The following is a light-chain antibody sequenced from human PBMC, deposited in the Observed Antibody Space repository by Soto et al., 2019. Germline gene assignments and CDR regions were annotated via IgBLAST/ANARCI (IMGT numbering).Light chain of an antibody. CDR2: DAS. CDR3: QQRRNWPPLT. V-gene: IGKV3-11*01. J-gene: IGKJ5*01. CDR1: QNVDIY. Sequence: ETVLTQSPATLSLSPGERATLSCRASQNVDIYLAWYQQKPGQAPRLLIYDASNRATGVPPGFSGSGSGTDFTLTISSLEPEDFALYYCQQRRNWPPLTFGQGTRLEIK.